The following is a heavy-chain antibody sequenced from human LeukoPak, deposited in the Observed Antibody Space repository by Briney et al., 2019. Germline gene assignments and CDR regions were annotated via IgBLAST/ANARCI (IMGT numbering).Heavy chain of an antibody. Sequence: GASVTVSFKASGYTFTSYGISWVRQAPGQGLEWMGWISAYNGNTNYAQKLQGRVTMTTDTSTSTAYMELRSLRSDDTAVYYCARDRGEAVADNFQHWGQGTLVTVSS. CDR1: GYTFTSYG. CDR3: ARDRGEAVADNFQH. J-gene: IGHJ1*01. V-gene: IGHV1-18*04. CDR2: ISAYNGNT. D-gene: IGHD6-19*01.